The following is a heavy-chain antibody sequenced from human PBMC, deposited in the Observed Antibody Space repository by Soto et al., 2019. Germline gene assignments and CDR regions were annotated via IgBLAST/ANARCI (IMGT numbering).Heavy chain of an antibody. V-gene: IGHV1-46*01. J-gene: IGHJ4*02. D-gene: IGHD6-6*01. CDR3: ATGAAARRFDY. CDR2: INPSGGST. CDR1: GYTFTSHY. Sequence: QVQLVQSGAEVKTPGASVKVSCKASGYTFTSHYIQWVRQAPGQGLEWMGIINPSGGSTNYAQKVQGRVTMTRDTFTNTVYMELSSLRSEDTAVYYCATGAAARRFDYWGQGTLVTVSS.